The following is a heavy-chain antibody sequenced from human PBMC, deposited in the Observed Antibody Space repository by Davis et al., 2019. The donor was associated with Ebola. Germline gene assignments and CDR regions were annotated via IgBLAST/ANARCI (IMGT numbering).Heavy chain of an antibody. CDR3: AGGDFWSGQFDF. D-gene: IGHD3-3*01. V-gene: IGHV3-74*01. J-gene: IGHJ4*02. CDR1: EFTFRSHW. Sequence: GESLKISCAASEFTFRSHWMHWVRQVPGKGLVWVSRINGDGSRTTYADSVKGRFTISRDNAKNTVYLQMNSLRGDDTAVYYCAGGDFWSGQFDFWGQGTLVTVSS. CDR2: INGDGSRT.